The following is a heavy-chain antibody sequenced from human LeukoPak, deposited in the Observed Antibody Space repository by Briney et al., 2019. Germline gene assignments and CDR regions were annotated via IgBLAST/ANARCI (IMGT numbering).Heavy chain of an antibody. CDR2: IHHSGST. CDR3: ASYGSGSYRFDP. CDR1: GGSISSGNYY. J-gene: IGHJ5*02. Sequence: SETLSLTCAVSGGSISSGNYYWSWIRQHPGKGLEWIGYIHHSGSTYYNPSLKSRVIISVDTSKNQFSLKLNSVTAADTAVYYCASYGSGSYRFDPWGQGTLVTVSS. D-gene: IGHD3-10*01. V-gene: IGHV4-31*11.